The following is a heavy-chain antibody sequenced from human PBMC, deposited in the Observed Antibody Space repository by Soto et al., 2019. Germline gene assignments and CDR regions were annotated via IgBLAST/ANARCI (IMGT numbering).Heavy chain of an antibody. CDR1: GYTFTSYG. Sequence: GASVKVSCKASGYTFTSYGISWVRQAPGQGLEWMGWISAYNGNTNYAQKLQGRVTMTTDTSTSTAYMELRSLRSDDTAVYYCARRAWDDSRGYYIGFLDYWGQGTLVTVSS. CDR2: ISAYNGNT. J-gene: IGHJ4*02. CDR3: ARRAWDDSRGYYIGFLDY. D-gene: IGHD3-22*01. V-gene: IGHV1-18*01.